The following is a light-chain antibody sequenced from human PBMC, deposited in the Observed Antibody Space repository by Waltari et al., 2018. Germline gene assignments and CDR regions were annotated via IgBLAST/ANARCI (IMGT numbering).Light chain of an antibody. V-gene: IGKV3-11*01. CDR3: QQRSNWPPYT. J-gene: IGKJ2*01. Sequence: EIVLTQSPATLSLSPGERATLSSRASQSVSSYLSWYQQKPGQAPRLLIYDASNRATGIPARFSGSGSGTAFTLTISSLEPEDFAVYYCQQRSNWPPYTFGQGTKLEIK. CDR2: DAS. CDR1: QSVSSY.